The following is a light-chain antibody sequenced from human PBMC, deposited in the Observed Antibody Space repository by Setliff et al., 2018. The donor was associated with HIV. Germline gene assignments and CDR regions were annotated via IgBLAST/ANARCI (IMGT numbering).Light chain of an antibody. CDR3: QSYDSSLSGEG. CDR1: SSNIGAGFD. J-gene: IGLJ1*01. V-gene: IGLV1-40*01. Sequence: QSALTQPPSVSGAPGQRVTISCTGSSSNIGAGFDVHWYQQFPGTAPKLLIYSFTNRPSGVPDRFSGSKSGTSASLAIAGLQAEDEADYYCQSYDSSLSGEGFGTGTKVTVL. CDR2: SFT.